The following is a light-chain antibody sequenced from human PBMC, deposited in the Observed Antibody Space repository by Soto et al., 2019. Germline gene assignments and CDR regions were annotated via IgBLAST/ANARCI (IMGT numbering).Light chain of an antibody. CDR3: VSYTASTTNV. CDR2: DVA. Sequence: VLTQPASVSDSPGQSITISCTGTSSDFRRPNFISWYQQHPCKPPKLIIYDVANRPSGVSNRFSGSKSGSTASLIISRLQTEDDADYYCVSYTASTTNVFGTGTKVTVL. J-gene: IGLJ1*01. V-gene: IGLV2-14*03. CDR1: SSDFRRPNF.